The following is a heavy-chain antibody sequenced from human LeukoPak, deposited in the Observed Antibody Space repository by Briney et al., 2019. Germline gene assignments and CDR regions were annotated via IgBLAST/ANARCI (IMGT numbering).Heavy chain of an antibody. CDR2: IYYSGST. CDR3: ARESGQLVLGFDY. CDR1: GGSISSGGYY. J-gene: IGHJ4*02. D-gene: IGHD6-13*01. Sequence: PSQTLSLTCTVSGGSISSGGYYWSWIRQPPGKGLEWIGYIYYSGSTNYNPSLKSRVTISVDTSKNQFSLKLSSVTAADTAVYYCARESGQLVLGFDYWGQGTLVTVSS. V-gene: IGHV4-61*08.